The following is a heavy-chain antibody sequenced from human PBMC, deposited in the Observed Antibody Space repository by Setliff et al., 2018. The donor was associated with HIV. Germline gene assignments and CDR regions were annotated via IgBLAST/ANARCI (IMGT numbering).Heavy chain of an antibody. CDR1: GGSINSTSYY. D-gene: IGHD6-19*01. J-gene: IGHJ5*02. CDR2: IYHTGST. V-gene: IGHV4-39*01. CDR3: ARLRREEQWLVRGWFDP. Sequence: SETLSLTCTVSGGSINSTSYYWGWIRQPPGNGLEWIGSIYHTGSTYYKPSLKGRVTISVDTSKNQFSLKLSSVIAADTAVYYCARLRREEQWLVRGWFDPWGQGTLVTVSS.